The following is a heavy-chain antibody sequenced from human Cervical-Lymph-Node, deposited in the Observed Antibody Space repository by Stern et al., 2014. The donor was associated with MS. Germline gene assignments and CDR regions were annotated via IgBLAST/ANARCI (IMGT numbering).Heavy chain of an antibody. Sequence: EDQLEESGGGLVQPGGSLRLSCTASGFTFNTHAMNWVRQAPGKGLEWVSSIRTRSTNIYYADSVRVRFTISRDNSQNSLSLQMISLRTEDTSVYYCARVNSKILYGMDVWGPGTTVTFSS. CDR2: IRTRSTNI. J-gene: IGHJ6*02. CDR3: ARVNSKILYGMDV. V-gene: IGHV3-21*06. CDR1: GFTFNTHA.